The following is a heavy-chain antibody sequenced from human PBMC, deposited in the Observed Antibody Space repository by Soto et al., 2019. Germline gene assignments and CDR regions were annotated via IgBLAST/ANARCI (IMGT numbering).Heavy chain of an antibody. CDR3: ANAQPGFWGGGHCSSIGEDF. D-gene: IGHD2-15*01. CDR2: INHSGST. CDR1: GGSCSGYY. Sequence: QVQLKQWGAGLLKPSETLSLTCAVSGGSCSGYYWSWIRKEPGKGLDWIGEINHSGSTNYNPSLKSRVTIAVDTSKNQFSLRLTSVTAADTAVYYCANAQPGFWGGGHCSSIGEDFWGQGTLVTVSS. V-gene: IGHV4-34*01. J-gene: IGHJ4*02.